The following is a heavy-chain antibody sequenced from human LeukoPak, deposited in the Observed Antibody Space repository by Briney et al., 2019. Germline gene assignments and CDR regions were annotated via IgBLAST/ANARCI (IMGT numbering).Heavy chain of an antibody. Sequence: PGGSLRLFCAASGFTVSDNYMSLIRQAPGKRLEWVSVIYSGCSTYYADSVKGRFTISRDKSKNTLYLQMNSLRAEDTAVYYCARDRGIYYSGGSCYSENYYYYYGMGVWGQGITVTVSS. CDR2: IYSGCST. J-gene: IGHJ6*02. D-gene: IGHD2-15*01. CDR1: GFTVSDNY. CDR3: ARDRGIYYSGGSCYSENYYYYYGMGV. V-gene: IGHV3-66*01.